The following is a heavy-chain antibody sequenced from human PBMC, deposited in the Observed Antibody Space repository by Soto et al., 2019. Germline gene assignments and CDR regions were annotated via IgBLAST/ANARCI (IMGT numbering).Heavy chain of an antibody. V-gene: IGHV4-34*01. D-gene: IGHD6-13*01. CDR2: INHSGST. CDR1: GGSFRGYY. Sequence: PSATLSLTCSVYGGSFRGYYWSWLRQPPGKGLEGIGEINHSGSTNYNPSLKSRVTISVDTSKNQFSLKLSSVTAADTAVYYCARVAAYSSSWYLPRSQYYFDDWGQGTLVTVSS. CDR3: ARVAAYSSSWYLPRSQYYFDD. J-gene: IGHJ4*02.